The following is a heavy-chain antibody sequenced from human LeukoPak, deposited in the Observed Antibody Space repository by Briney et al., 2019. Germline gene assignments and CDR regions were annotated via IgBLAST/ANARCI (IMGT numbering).Heavy chain of an antibody. J-gene: IGHJ4*02. V-gene: IGHV3-21*04. CDR1: GFTFSSYS. Sequence: GGSLRLSCAASGFTFSSYSMNWVRQAPGKGLEWVSSISSSSSYIYYADSVKGRFTISRDNAKNSLYLQMNSLRAEDTAVYYCAKEVVPAAPSPDWGQGTLVTVSS. D-gene: IGHD2-2*01. CDR2: ISSSSSYI. CDR3: AKEVVPAAPSPD.